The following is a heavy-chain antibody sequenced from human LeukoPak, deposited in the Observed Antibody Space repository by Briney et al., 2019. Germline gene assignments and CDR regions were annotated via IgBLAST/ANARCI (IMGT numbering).Heavy chain of an antibody. CDR2: ISGSGGNT. D-gene: IGHD1-26*01. J-gene: IGHJ4*02. CDR3: AKAGSIRFDY. CDR1: GFTFSNAW. Sequence: PGGSLRLSCAASGFTFSNAWMSWVRQAPGKGLEWVSGISGSGGNTYYADSVKGRFTVSRDNSKNTLYLQINRLRAEDTAVYYCAKAGSIRFDYWGQGTLVTVSS. V-gene: IGHV3-23*01.